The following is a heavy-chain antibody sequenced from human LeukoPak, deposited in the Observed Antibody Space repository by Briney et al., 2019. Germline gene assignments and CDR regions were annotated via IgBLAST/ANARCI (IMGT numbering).Heavy chain of an antibody. D-gene: IGHD3-22*01. Sequence: PGGSLRLSCAASGFTFSSYSMNWVRRAPGKGLEWVSSISSSSSYIYYADSVKGRFTISRDNAKNSLYLQMNSLRAEDTAVYYCARVGYYDSSGYYPIDYWGQGTLVTVSS. CDR3: ARVGYYDSSGYYPIDY. CDR2: ISSSSSYI. CDR1: GFTFSSYS. J-gene: IGHJ4*02. V-gene: IGHV3-21*01.